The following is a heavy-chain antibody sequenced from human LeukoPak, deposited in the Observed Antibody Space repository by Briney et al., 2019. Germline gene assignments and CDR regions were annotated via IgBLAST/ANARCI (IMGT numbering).Heavy chain of an antibody. D-gene: IGHD6-19*01. J-gene: IGHJ6*03. Sequence: GGSLRLSCAASGFTVSSNYMSWVRQAPGKGLEWVSVIYSGGSTYYADSVKGRFTISRDNSKNTLYLQMNSLRAEDTAVYYCAQIAVAGRGRVMDVWGKGTTVTVSS. CDR3: AQIAVAGRGRVMDV. CDR1: GFTVSSNY. V-gene: IGHV3-53*01. CDR2: IYSGGST.